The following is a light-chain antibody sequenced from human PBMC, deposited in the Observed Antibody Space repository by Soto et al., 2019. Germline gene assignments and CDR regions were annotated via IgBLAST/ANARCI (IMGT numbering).Light chain of an antibody. V-gene: IGKV3-15*01. CDR1: QSVSSN. CDR3: QQYNKWPSYT. J-gene: IGKJ2*01. Sequence: EIVMTQSPATLSASPGERATLSCRASQSVSSNLAWYQQKPGQAPRLLIYGASTRATNIPARFSGSGSGTEFTLTISSLQSEDFAVYHCQQYNKWPSYTFGQGTKLEIK. CDR2: GAS.